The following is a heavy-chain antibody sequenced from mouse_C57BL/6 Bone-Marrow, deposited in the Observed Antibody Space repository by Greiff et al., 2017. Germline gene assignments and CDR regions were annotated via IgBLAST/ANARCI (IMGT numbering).Heavy chain of an antibody. V-gene: IGHV1-19*01. CDR1: GYTFTDYY. Sequence: EVQLQQSGPVLVKPGASVKMSCKASGYTFTDYYMNWVKQSHGKSLEWIGVINPYNGGTSYNQKFKGKATLTVDKSSSTAYMELNSRTSEDSAVYYCAREEGGGYFDVWGTGTTVTVAS. CDR3: AREEGGGYFDV. J-gene: IGHJ1*03. CDR2: INPYNGGT.